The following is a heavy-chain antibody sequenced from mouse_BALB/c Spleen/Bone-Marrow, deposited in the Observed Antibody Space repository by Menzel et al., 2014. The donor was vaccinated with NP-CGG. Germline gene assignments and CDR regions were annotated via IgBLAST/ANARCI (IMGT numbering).Heavy chain of an antibody. CDR2: INPSSAYT. Sequence: QVQLQQSGAELARPGASVKMSCQASGYTFTRYTMHWEKQRPGQGLEWIGYINPSSAYTNYNQKFKDKATLTADKSSSTAHMQLSSLTSEDSAVYYCTIRYYAMDYWGQGTSVTVSS. V-gene: IGHV1-4*01. CDR1: GYTFTRYT. CDR3: TIRYYAMDY. D-gene: IGHD1-1*01. J-gene: IGHJ4*01.